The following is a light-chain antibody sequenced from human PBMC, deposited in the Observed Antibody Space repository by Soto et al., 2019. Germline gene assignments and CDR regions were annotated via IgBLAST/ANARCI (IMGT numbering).Light chain of an antibody. CDR2: EVN. Sequence: QSALTQPASLSGSPGQSITISCTGTSSDIGAYDYVSWFQQHPGKAPKLMISEVNNRPSGVSNRFSGSKSGNTAYLTISGLQVEDEADYYCASYTSSSTSVIFGRGTKLTVL. CDR3: ASYTSSSTSVI. V-gene: IGLV2-14*01. CDR1: SSDIGAYDY. J-gene: IGLJ2*01.